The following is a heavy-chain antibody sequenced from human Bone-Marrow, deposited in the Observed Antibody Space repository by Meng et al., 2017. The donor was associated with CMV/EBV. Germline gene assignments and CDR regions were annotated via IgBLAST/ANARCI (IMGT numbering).Heavy chain of an antibody. CDR2: IVAIFGAP. CDR1: TSRSRL. J-gene: IGHJ4*02. D-gene: IGHD3-3*02. V-gene: IGHV1-69*06. CDR3: ARDLSGISISD. Sequence: TSRSRLLRAVRQAPGQGLGWISGIVAIFGAPNYPQRFHSRVTVSADIPTTTAYMEVTRLISEDTAVYYCARDLSGISISDWGQGTLVTVSS.